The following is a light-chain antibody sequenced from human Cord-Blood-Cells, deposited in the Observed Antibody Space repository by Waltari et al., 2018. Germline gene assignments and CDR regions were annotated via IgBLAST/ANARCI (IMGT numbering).Light chain of an antibody. J-gene: IGKJ2*01. CDR2: KAS. V-gene: IGKV1-5*03. CDR3: QQYNSYLYT. Sequence: DIQMTQSPSTLSASVGARVTITCRASQSISSWLAWYQQKPGKAPKLRIYKASSLESGVPSRFSGSGSGTEYTLTISSLQPDDFATYYCQQYNSYLYTFGQGTKLEIK. CDR1: QSISSW.